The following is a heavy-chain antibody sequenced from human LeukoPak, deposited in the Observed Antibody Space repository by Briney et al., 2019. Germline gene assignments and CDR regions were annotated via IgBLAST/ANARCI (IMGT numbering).Heavy chain of an antibody. D-gene: IGHD6-19*01. CDR3: ARENVAVAGRGYDF. Sequence: SETLSLTCTVSGGSMSTYYWTWVRQPAGKGLEWIGRMPTSGSSNYNPSLKSRLTMSVDTSENQFSLNLSSVTAADTAVYYCARENVAVAGRGYDFWGQGTLVTVSS. J-gene: IGHJ4*02. CDR2: MPTSGSS. V-gene: IGHV4-4*07. CDR1: GGSMSTYY.